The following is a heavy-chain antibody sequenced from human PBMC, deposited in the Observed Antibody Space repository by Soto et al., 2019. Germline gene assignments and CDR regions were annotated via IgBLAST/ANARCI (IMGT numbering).Heavy chain of an antibody. D-gene: IGHD5-18*01. CDR3: ASAMKYSYGYY. V-gene: IGHV5-51*01. CDR1: GYTFTSYS. CDR2: IYASDSDT. J-gene: IGHJ4*02. Sequence: LGESLKISCKGSGYTFTSYSIGWVRQMPGKGLEWMGIIYASDSDTRYSPSFQRQVTISVDKSISTAYLHWTSLKASDTAIYYCASAMKYSYGYYWGQGTLVTVSS.